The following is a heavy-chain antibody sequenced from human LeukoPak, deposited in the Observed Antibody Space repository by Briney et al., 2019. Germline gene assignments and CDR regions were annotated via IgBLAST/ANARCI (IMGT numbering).Heavy chain of an antibody. CDR2: IYYTGST. CDR3: ARVSFHYHSGNYGWYFDS. J-gene: IGHJ4*02. V-gene: IGHV4-31*03. Sequence: SETLSLTCTVSGGSISSGGYYWSWIRQHPGKGLEWIAYIYYTGSTYYNPSLKSRLTISVDTSKNHFSLRLTSVTAADTAVYYCARVSFHYHSGNYGWYFDSWGQGTLVTVSS. CDR1: GGSISSGGYY. D-gene: IGHD3-10*01.